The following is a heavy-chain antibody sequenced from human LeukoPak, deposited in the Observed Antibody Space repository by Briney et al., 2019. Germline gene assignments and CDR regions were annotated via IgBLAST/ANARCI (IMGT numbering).Heavy chain of an antibody. D-gene: IGHD5-12*01. Sequence: SQTLSLTCTVSGGSISSGGYYWSWIRQHPGKGLEWIGYMYYSGSTYYNPSLKSRVTISVDTSKNQFSLKLSSVTAADTAVYYCAREGSGYDWKVVWGQGTLVTVSS. J-gene: IGHJ4*02. CDR1: GGSISSGGYY. V-gene: IGHV4-31*03. CDR2: MYYSGST. CDR3: AREGSGYDWKVV.